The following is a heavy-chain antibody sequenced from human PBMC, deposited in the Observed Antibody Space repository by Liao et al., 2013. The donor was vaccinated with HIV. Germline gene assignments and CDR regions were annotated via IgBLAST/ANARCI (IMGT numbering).Heavy chain of an antibody. CDR1: GGSISSYY. CDR2: IYFSGNT. J-gene: IGHJ4*02. D-gene: IGHD3-10*01. Sequence: QVQLQESGPGLVKPSETLSLTCTVSGGSISSYYWSWIRQPAGKGLEWIGRIYFSGNTDYSPSLKSRVTISLDTSKSQFFLNLNSVTAADTAVYYCARGFWGSGLDSWGQGTLVTVSS. CDR3: ARGFWGSGLDS. V-gene: IGHV4-4*07.